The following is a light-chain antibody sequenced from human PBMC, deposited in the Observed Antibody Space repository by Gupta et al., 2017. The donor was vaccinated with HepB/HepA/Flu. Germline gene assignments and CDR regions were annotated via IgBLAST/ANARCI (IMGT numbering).Light chain of an antibody. V-gene: IGLV1-44*01. Sequence: QSVLTPPPSASGTPGQRVTISCSGGSSNIGSNSVHWYQQLPGTAPRLLIYTNIQRPSGVPDRFSGSKSGTSSSLAISGLQAEDEADYYCAAWDATLKTVVIGGGTKLTVL. CDR3: AAWDATLKTVV. J-gene: IGLJ2*01. CDR1: SSNIGSNS. CDR2: TNI.